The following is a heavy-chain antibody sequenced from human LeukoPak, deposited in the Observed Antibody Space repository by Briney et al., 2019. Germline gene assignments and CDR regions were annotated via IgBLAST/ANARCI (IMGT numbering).Heavy chain of an antibody. CDR3: AKDHAWGTTGTTGAFDI. CDR2: ISGSGGST. Sequence: GGSLRLSCAASGFTFSSYAMGWVRQAPGKGLEWVSAISGSGGSTYYADSVKGRFTISRDNSKNTLYLQMSSLRADDTAVYYCAKDHAWGTTGTTGAFDIWGQGTMVTVSS. V-gene: IGHV3-23*01. CDR1: GFTFSSYA. D-gene: IGHD1-1*01. J-gene: IGHJ3*02.